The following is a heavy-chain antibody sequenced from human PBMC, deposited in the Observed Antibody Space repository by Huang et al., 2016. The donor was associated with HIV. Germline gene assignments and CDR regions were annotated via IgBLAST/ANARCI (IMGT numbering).Heavy chain of an antibody. Sequence: LQESGPGLVGPSETLSLTCAVSGDSINSNTFYWGWIRRPPGKAREWIGSIYYSGSTYYNPALKRRARIAVDASKTRIFLHFLSVTAADTGVYYCARTGVAVSDDPEYFQHWGQGALVTIS. CDR1: GDSINSNTFY. J-gene: IGHJ1*01. CDR2: IYYSGST. D-gene: IGHD3-3*01. V-gene: IGHV4-39*02. CDR3: ARTGVAVSDDPEYFQH.